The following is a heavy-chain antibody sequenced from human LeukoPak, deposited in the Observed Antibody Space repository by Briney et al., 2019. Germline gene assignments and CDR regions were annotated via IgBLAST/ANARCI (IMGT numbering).Heavy chain of an antibody. V-gene: IGHV3-30*02. CDR3: AKGDTYYDYVWGSYRFGP. CDR2: IRYDGSNK. CDR1: GFTFSSYG. J-gene: IGHJ5*02. Sequence: RGSLRLSCAASGFTFSSYGMHWVRQAPGKGLEWVAFIRYDGSNKYYADSVKGRFTISRDNSKNTLYLQMNSLRAEDTAVYYCAKGDTYYDYVWGSYRFGPWGQGTLVTVSS. D-gene: IGHD3-16*02.